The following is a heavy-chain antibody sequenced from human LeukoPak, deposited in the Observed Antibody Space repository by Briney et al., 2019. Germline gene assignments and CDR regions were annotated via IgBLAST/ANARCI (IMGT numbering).Heavy chain of an antibody. D-gene: IGHD6-19*01. J-gene: IGHJ4*02. V-gene: IGHV3-23*01. CDR3: AKAKVGYSSGWYPDY. CDR1: GFTFSSYA. Sequence: PRGSLRLSCAASGFTFSSYAMSWVRQAPGKGLEWVSAISGSGGSTYYADSVKGRFTISRDNSKNTLYLQMNSLRAEDTAVYYCAKAKVGYSSGWYPDYWGQGTLVTVSS. CDR2: ISGSGGST.